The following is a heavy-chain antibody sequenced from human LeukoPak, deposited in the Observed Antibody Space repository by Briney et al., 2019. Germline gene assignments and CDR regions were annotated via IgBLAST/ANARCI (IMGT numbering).Heavy chain of an antibody. V-gene: IGHV3-21*01. CDR3: ARELLGYCSGGSCYSDY. CDR2: ISSSSSYI. J-gene: IGHJ4*02. D-gene: IGHD2-15*01. Sequence: PGGSLRLSCAASGFTFSSYSMNWVRQAPGKGLEWVPSISSSSSYIYYADSVKGRFTISRDNAKNSLYLQMNSLRAEDTAVYYCARELLGYCSGGSCYSDYWGQGTLVTVSS. CDR1: GFTFSSYS.